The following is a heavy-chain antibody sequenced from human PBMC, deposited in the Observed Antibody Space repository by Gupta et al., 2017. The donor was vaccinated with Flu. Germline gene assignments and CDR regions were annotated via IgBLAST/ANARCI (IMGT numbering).Heavy chain of an antibody. CDR3: AKDDLEHQERRRGGGFYFDY. Sequence: EVQLLESGGGLVQPGGSLRLSCAASGFTFSDYAMSWVRQAPGRGLEWVSATRGSGISTYYADSVKCRCSISRDNSKNTLYLQLSGLRAEDSALYYCAKDDLEHQERRRGGGFYFDYWGQGTLVTVSS. V-gene: IGHV3-23*01. J-gene: IGHJ4*02. D-gene: IGHD3-10*01. CDR2: TRGSGIST. CDR1: GFTFSDYA.